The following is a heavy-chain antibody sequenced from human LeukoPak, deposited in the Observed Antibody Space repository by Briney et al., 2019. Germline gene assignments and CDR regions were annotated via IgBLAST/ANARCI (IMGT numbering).Heavy chain of an antibody. CDR2: IYHSGST. D-gene: IGHD6-13*01. CDR1: GYSISRGYY. CDR3: ASIMAAAGTDY. J-gene: IGHJ4*02. V-gene: IGHV4-38-2*02. Sequence: PSETLSLTCTVSGYSISRGYYWGWIRQPPGKGLEWIGSIYHSGSTYYNPSLKSRVTISVDTSKNHFSLKLSSVTAADTAVYYCASIMAAAGTDYWGQGTLVTVSS.